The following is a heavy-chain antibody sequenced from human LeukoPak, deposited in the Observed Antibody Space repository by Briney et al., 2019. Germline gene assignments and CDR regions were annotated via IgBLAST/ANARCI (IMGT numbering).Heavy chain of an antibody. CDR2: IYYSGST. CDR1: GGFISSYY. D-gene: IGHD3-3*01. Sequence: SETLSLTCTVSGGFISSYYWSWIRQPPGKGLEWFGNIYYSGSTNYDPSLKSRVTISVDTSRNQFSLKLSSVTAADTAMYYCARADPVNYDFWSGYHPRYYFDYWGQGTLVTVSS. V-gene: IGHV4-59*01. CDR3: ARADPVNYDFWSGYHPRYYFDY. J-gene: IGHJ4*02.